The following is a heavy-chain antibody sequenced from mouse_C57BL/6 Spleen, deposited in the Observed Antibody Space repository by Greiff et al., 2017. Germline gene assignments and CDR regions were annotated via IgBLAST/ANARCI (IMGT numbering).Heavy chain of an antibody. J-gene: IGHJ4*01. D-gene: IGHD2-2*01. Sequence: QVQLKESGAELVKPGASVKISCKASGYAFSSYWMNWVKQRPGKGLEWIGQIYPGDGDTNYNGKFKGKATLTADKSSSTAYMQLSSLTSEDSAVYFCARVYVYDDYAMDYWGQGTSVTVSS. V-gene: IGHV1-80*01. CDR2: IYPGDGDT. CDR1: GYAFSSYW. CDR3: ARVYVYDDYAMDY.